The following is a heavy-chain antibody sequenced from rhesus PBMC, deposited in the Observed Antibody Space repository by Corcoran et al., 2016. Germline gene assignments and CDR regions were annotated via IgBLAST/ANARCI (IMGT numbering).Heavy chain of an antibody. CDR1: GGSFSGYY. D-gene: IGHD2-15*01. J-gene: IGHJ4*01. Sequence: QVQLQESGPGLVKPSETLSLTCAVSGGSFSGYYWGWIRQPPGKGLEGIGYISGSSGTTDYTPSLQSRVTISTDTSKNQFSLKLSSVTAADTAVYYCAREDCSSTYCSHDYWGQGVLVTVSS. CDR2: ISGSSGTT. CDR3: AREDCSSTYCSHDY. V-gene: IGHV4-165*01.